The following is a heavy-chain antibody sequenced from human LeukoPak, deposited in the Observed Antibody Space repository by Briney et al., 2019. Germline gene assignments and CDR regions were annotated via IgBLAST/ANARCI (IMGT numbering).Heavy chain of an antibody. CDR1: GYTFTSYY. V-gene: IGHV1-46*01. D-gene: IGHD1-1*01. CDR2: INPSGGST. CDR3: ASSNWNDGHYFDY. J-gene: IGHJ4*02. Sequence: ASVKVSCKASGYTFTSYYMHWVRQAPGQGLEWMGIINPSGGSTSYAQKSQGRVTMTRDTSTSTVYMELSSLRSEDTAVYYCASSNWNDGHYFDYWGQGTLVTVSS.